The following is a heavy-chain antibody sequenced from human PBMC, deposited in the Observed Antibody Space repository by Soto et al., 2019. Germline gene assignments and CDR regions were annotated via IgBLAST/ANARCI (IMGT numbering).Heavy chain of an antibody. V-gene: IGHV1-69*13. D-gene: IGHD1-26*01. Sequence: SVKVSCKASGGTFSSYAISWVRQAPGQGLEWMGGIIPIFGTANYAQKFQGRVTITADESTSTAYMELSSLRSEDTAVYYCARPNVGATLYFDYWGQGTLDTVSS. J-gene: IGHJ4*02. CDR3: ARPNVGATLYFDY. CDR2: IIPIFGTA. CDR1: GGTFSSYA.